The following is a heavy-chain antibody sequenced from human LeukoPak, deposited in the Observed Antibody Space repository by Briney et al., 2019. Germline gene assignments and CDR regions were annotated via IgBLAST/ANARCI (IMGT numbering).Heavy chain of an antibody. Sequence: SRTLSLTSAISGDSVSSNSAAWNWSRQSPPRGLEWLGRAYYRSKWYNDYAVSVKSRITINPDTSKNPFSLQLNSVTPEDTAVYYCASDGLVDSSSDAFDIWGQGTMVTVSS. CDR1: GDSVSSNSAA. CDR3: ASDGLVDSSSDAFDI. D-gene: IGHD6-6*01. J-gene: IGHJ3*02. V-gene: IGHV6-1*01. CDR2: AYYRSKWYN.